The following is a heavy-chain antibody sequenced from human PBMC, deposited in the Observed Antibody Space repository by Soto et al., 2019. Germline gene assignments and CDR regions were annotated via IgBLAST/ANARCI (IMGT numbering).Heavy chain of an antibody. Sequence: SETLSLTCTVSGGSIISSSYCWGWIRQPPGKGLEWIGNIYYSGSTYYNPSLKSRVTISVDTSKNQFSLKLSSVTAADTAVYYCARRQSSPWFDPWGQGTLVTVSS. CDR1: GGSIISSSYC. CDR2: IYYSGST. V-gene: IGHV4-39*01. J-gene: IGHJ5*02. CDR3: ARRQSSPWFDP. D-gene: IGHD2-15*01.